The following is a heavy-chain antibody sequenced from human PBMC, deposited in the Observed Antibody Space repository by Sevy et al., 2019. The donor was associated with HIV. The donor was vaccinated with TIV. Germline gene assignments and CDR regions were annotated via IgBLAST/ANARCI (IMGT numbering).Heavy chain of an antibody. Sequence: GGSLRLSCAASGFTFNVYGMHWVRQAPGKGLQWVAFTRYDGSTKYYADSVKGRFTISRYNSKNTLYLQMNSLRVEDTAMYYCAKDLTERYSTSSGDFDYWGQGSLVTVSS. J-gene: IGHJ4*02. D-gene: IGHD6-6*01. CDR1: GFTFNVYG. CDR3: AKDLTERYSTSSGDFDY. CDR2: TRYDGSTK. V-gene: IGHV3-30*02.